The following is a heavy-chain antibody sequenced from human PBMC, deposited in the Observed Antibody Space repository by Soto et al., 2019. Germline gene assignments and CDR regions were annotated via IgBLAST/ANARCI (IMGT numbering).Heavy chain of an antibody. CDR1: GYTFTSYD. CDR2: MNPNSGNT. Sequence: QVQLVQSGAEVKKPGASVKVSCKASGYTFTSYDINWVRQATGQGLEWMGWMNPNSGNTGYAQKFQGRVTMNRNTSISTAYIELSSLRAEDTAVYYCARVPYDCGSGTYGYWGQGTLVTVSS. D-gene: IGHD3-10*01. CDR3: ARVPYDCGSGTYGY. J-gene: IGHJ4*02. V-gene: IGHV1-8*01.